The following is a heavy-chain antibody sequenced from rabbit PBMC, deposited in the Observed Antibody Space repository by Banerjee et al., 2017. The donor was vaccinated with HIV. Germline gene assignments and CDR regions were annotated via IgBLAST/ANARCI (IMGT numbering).Heavy chain of an antibody. J-gene: IGHJ4*01. CDR2: INTATAKG. CDR3: ARGSATMTMVITGYYLTL. V-gene: IGHV1S40*01. Sequence: APGKGLEWIACINTATAKGVYANWAKGRFTISKTSSTTVTLQMTSLTAADTATYFCARGSATMTMVITGYYLTLWGPGTLVTDS. D-gene: IGHD2-1*01.